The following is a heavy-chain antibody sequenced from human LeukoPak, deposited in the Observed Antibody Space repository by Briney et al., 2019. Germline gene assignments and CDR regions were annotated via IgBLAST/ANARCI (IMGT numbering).Heavy chain of an antibody. Sequence: SETLSLTCTVSGGSISSYYWSWIRQPPGKGLEWIGYIYYSGSTNYNPSLKSRVTISVDTSKNQFSLKLSSVTAADTAVYYCAAMVRGARRSLDYWGQGTLVTVSS. CDR1: GGSISSYY. CDR2: IYYSGST. D-gene: IGHD3-10*01. CDR3: AAMVRGARRSLDY. V-gene: IGHV4-59*12. J-gene: IGHJ4*02.